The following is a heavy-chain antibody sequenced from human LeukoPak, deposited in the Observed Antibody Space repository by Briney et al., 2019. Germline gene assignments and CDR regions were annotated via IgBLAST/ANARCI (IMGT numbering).Heavy chain of an antibody. CDR3: ARSYYYDSSGYLISYYFDY. D-gene: IGHD3-22*01. J-gene: IGHJ4*02. CDR1: GFTFSSYW. CDR2: IKQDGSEK. V-gene: IGHV3-7*01. Sequence: GGSLRLSCAASGFTFSSYWMSWVRQAPGKGLEWVANIKQDGSEKYYVDSVKGRFAISRDNAKNSLYLQMNSLRAEDTAVYYCARSYYYDSSGYLISYYFDYWGQGTLVTVSS.